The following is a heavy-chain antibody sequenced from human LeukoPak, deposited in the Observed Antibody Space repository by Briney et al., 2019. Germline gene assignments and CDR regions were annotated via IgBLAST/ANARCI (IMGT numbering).Heavy chain of an antibody. Sequence: PSETLSLTCAVYGGSLSGYSWSWIRQPPGEGLQWIGEIDESGSINYNPSLKSRVTISVDTSKNQFSLKLSSVTASDTAVYYCARRFAPSRNDAFDIWGQGTMVTVSS. D-gene: IGHD3-10*01. CDR1: GGSLSGYS. CDR3: ARRFAPSRNDAFDI. CDR2: IDESGSI. V-gene: IGHV4-34*01. J-gene: IGHJ3*02.